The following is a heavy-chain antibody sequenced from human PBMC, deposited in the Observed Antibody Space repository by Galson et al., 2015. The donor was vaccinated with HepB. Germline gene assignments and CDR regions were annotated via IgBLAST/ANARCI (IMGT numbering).Heavy chain of an antibody. CDR1: GGNLDTLT. V-gene: IGHV1-69*02. CDR2: IIPLLRKT. Sequence: SVKVSCKASGGNLDTLTISWVRQVPGQGLQWMGRIIPLLRKTKYAQTFHGRVTITADKSTNTVYMELRSLRYEDAAVYYCAISPLVKKDIDPTFDGPRGSREPYFDSWGQGTLLTVPS. J-gene: IGHJ4*02. CDR3: AISPLVKKDIDPTFDGPRGSREPYFDS. D-gene: IGHD2/OR15-2a*01.